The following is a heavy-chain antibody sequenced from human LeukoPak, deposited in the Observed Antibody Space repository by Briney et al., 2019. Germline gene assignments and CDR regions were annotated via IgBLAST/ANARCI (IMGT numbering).Heavy chain of an antibody. J-gene: IGHJ4*02. CDR1: GFTFRTYS. CDR3: ARGFSSGRGAFVY. V-gene: IGHV3-48*02. CDR2: ISSSPTTI. D-gene: IGHD6-19*01. Sequence: GGSLRLSCAASGFTFRTYSMNWVRQAPGKGLEWVSYISSSPTTIYYADSVKGRFTISRDNARNSLFLQMNSLRDEDTAVYYCARGFSSGRGAFVYWGQGTLVTVSS.